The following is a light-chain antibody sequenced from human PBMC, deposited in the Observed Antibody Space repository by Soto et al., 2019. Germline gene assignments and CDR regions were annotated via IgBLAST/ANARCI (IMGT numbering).Light chain of an antibody. CDR3: QHDYSYSES. Sequence: DIQMTQSPSTLSGSVGDRVTITCRATQTISSWLAWYQQKPGKAPKLLIYKASTLNSGVPSRFSVSGSGTEFTLTISSLQPDDFATYYCQHDYSYSESFGQGTKVELK. J-gene: IGKJ1*01. V-gene: IGKV1-5*03. CDR1: QTISSW. CDR2: KAS.